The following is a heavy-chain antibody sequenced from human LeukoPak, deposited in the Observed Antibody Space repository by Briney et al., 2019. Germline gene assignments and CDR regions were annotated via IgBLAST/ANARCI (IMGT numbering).Heavy chain of an antibody. CDR3: ARRGWDLLSFFDY. V-gene: IGHV3-7*01. D-gene: IGHD1-26*01. Sequence: GGSLRLSCAASGFIFSSYWMSWVRQAPGKGPEWVANIKRDGNEIYYVDSVKGRFTISRDNVKNSLFLQMNSLRAEDTAVYYCARRGWDLLSFFDYWGQGTLVTVSS. CDR1: GFIFSSYW. CDR2: IKRDGNEI. J-gene: IGHJ4*02.